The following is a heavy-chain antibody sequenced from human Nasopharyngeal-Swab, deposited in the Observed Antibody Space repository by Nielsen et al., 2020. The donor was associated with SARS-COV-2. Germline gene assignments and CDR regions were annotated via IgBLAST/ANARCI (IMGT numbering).Heavy chain of an antibody. J-gene: IGHJ3*02. CDR2: IYHSGST. V-gene: IGHV4-4*02. CDR1: GGSISSSNW. Sequence: SETLSLTCAVSGGSISSSNWWSWVRQPPGKGLEWIGEIYHSGSTNYNPSLKSRVTISVDKSKNQFSLKLSSVTAADMAVYYCARVRQLPSIAAAGPDAPDAFDIWGQGTMVTVSS. D-gene: IGHD6-13*01. CDR3: ARVRQLPSIAAAGPDAPDAFDI.